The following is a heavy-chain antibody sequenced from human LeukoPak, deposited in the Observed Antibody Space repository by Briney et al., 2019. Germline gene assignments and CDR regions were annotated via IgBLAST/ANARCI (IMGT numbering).Heavy chain of an antibody. D-gene: IGHD3-22*01. CDR2: IYYSGNT. CDR1: GRSISSTNYD. V-gene: IGHV4-39*01. CDR3: ARVALSSGYTFSIDM. J-gene: IGHJ3*02. Sequence: SETLSLTCTVSGRSISSTNYDWGWIRQPPGKGLEWIASIYYSGNTYYNPSLKSRVSISVDTSKNQFSLRLRSVTAADTAVCYWARVALSSGYTFSIDMLGQGTMVTVSS.